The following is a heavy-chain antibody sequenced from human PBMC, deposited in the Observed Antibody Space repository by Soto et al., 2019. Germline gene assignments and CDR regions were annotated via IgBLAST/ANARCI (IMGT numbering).Heavy chain of an antibody. D-gene: IGHD2-2*01. J-gene: IGHJ5*02. Sequence: PSETLSLTCAVYGGSFSGYYWSWIRQPPGKGLEWIGEINHSGSTNYNPSLKSRVTISVDTSKNQFSLKLSSVTAADTAVYYCARVGVVPAAIRLRWFGPWGQGTLVTVSS. CDR2: INHSGST. V-gene: IGHV4-34*01. CDR1: GGSFSGYY. CDR3: ARVGVVPAAIRLRWFGP.